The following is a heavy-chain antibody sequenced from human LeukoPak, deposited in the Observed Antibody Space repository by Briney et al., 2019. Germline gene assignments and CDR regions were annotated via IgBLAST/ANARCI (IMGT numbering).Heavy chain of an antibody. CDR1: GVSFSGHY. CDR2: INHAGYT. J-gene: IGHJ5*02. D-gene: IGHD3-10*01. CDR3: ARAFGNVRGDA. Sequence: SETLSLTCAVSGVSFSGHYWSWIRQPPGKGLEWVGEINHAGYTNYNPPLKSRVTISVDTSKNQFSLNVSSLTAADTAVYYCARAFGNVRGDAWGQGSLVTVSS. V-gene: IGHV4-34*01.